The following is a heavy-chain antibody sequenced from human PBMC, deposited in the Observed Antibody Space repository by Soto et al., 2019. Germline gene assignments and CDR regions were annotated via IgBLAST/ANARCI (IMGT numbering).Heavy chain of an antibody. CDR1: GFTFSSYA. CDR2: ISSSGDYI. CDR3: AKDRRLAVAINDY. V-gene: IGHV3-23*01. Sequence: PGGSLRLSCAASGFTFSSYAMSWVRQAPGKGLEWVSDISSSGDYIYYADSLKGRFTISRDNSKNTLYLQMNSLRAEDTAVYYCAKDRRLAVAINDYWGQGTLVTVS. D-gene: IGHD6-19*01. J-gene: IGHJ4*02.